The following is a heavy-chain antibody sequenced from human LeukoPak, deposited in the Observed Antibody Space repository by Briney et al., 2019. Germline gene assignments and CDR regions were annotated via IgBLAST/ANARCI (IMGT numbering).Heavy chain of an antibody. CDR1: GGTFSSYA. D-gene: IGHD1-26*01. Sequence: SVKVSCKASGGTFSSYAISWVRQAPGQGLEWMGGIIPIFGTANYAQKFQGRVTITADESTSTAYMELSSLRSEDTAAYYCARDLAWDHTLDDYWGQGTLVTVSS. J-gene: IGHJ4*02. CDR3: ARDLAWDHTLDDY. V-gene: IGHV1-69*13. CDR2: IIPIFGTA.